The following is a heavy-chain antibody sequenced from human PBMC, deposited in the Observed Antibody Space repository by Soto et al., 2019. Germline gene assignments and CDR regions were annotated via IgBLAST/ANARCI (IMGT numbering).Heavy chain of an antibody. CDR2: ISAHNGNT. V-gene: IGHV1-18*01. CDR1: GYTFTSYG. J-gene: IGHJ4*02. CDR3: ARGRCGAY. Sequence: QVHLVQSGAEVKKPGASVKVSCKASGYTFTSYGITWVRQATGQGLEWMGWISAHNGNTDYAQKLQSRVIVTRDTSTSTAYMELRSLRSDDTAVYYCARGRCGAYWGQGALVTVSS. D-gene: IGHD3-10*01.